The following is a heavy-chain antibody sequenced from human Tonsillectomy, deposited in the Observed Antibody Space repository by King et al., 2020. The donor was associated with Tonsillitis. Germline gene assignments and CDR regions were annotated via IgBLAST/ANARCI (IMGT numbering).Heavy chain of an antibody. CDR2: INHSGST. CDR1: GGSFSGYY. D-gene: IGHD6-13*01. V-gene: IGHV4-34*01. CDR3: ARGRTRMRYSSSPYYFDY. Sequence: VQLQQWGAGLLKPSETLSLTCAVYGGSFSGYYWSWIRQPPGKGLEWIGEINHSGSTNYNPSLKSRVSISVDTSKNQFSLKLSSVTAADTAVYYCARGRTRMRYSSSPYYFDYWGQGTLVTVSS. J-gene: IGHJ4*02.